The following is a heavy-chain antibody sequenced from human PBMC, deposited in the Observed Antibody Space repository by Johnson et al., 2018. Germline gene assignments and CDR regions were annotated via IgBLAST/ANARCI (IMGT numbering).Heavy chain of an antibody. CDR1: GFTFSSYD. V-gene: IGHV3-13*01. CDR3: ARGKLGVDAFDI. D-gene: IGHD7-27*01. CDR2: IGTAGDT. Sequence: EVQLVESGGGLVQPGGSLRLSCAASGFTFSSYDMHWVRQATGKGLEWVSAIGTAGDTYYPGSVKGRFTISRENAKNSLYLQMNSLRAGDTAVYYCARGKLGVDAFDIWGQGTMVTVSS. J-gene: IGHJ3*02.